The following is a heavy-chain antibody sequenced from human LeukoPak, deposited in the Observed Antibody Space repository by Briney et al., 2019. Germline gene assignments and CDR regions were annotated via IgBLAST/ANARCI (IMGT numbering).Heavy chain of an antibody. CDR3: ARVRPSIAVAGTLKYYFDY. CDR1: GGSMSPYH. V-gene: IGHV4-59*12. Sequence: NTSETLSLTCTVSGGSMSPYHWGWIRQPPGKGLEWTGYIYYSGSTNYNPSLKSRVTISVDTSKNQFSLKLSSVTAADTAVYYCARVRPSIAVAGTLKYYFDYWGQGTLVTVSS. D-gene: IGHD6-19*01. CDR2: IYYSGST. J-gene: IGHJ4*02.